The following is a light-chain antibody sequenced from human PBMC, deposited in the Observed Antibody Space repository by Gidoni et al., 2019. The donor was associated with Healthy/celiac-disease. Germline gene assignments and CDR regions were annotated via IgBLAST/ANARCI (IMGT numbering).Light chain of an antibody. J-gene: IGKJ1*01. V-gene: IGKV4-1*01. CDR1: QSVLSSANNKNY. Sequence: IVMTKSPDSLAVSLGERATINCKSSQSVLSSANNKNYLAWYQQKPGQPPKLRIYWASTRESVVPDRFSGSGSGTDFTLTISSLQAEDVAVYYCQQYYSTPLTFXQXTKVEIK. CDR3: QQYYSTPLT. CDR2: WAS.